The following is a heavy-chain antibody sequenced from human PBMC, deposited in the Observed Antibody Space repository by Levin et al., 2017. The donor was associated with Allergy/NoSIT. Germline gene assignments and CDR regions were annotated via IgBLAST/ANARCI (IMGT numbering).Heavy chain of an antibody. CDR2: ISFDGSNK. J-gene: IGHJ3*02. Sequence: GGSLRLSCAASGFTFSSYAMHWVRQAPGKGLEWVAVISFDGSNKYYADSVKGRFTISRDNSKNTLSLQMNSLRAEDAAVYYCARSTRVYSYGLDAFDIWGQGTMVTVSS. D-gene: IGHD5-18*01. CDR1: GFTFSSYA. CDR3: ARSTRVYSYGLDAFDI. V-gene: IGHV3-30-3*01.